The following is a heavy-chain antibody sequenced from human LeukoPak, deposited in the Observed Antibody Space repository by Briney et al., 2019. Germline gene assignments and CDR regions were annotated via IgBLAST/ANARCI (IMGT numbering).Heavy chain of an antibody. Sequence: GGSLRLSCAASGFTFSSYSMNWVSHAPGKGLEWVSYITSSSSTIYYADSVKGRFTISRDNAKNSLYLQMNSLRDEDTAVYYCARDFRSLYYFDYWGQGTLVTVSS. CDR2: ITSSSSTI. J-gene: IGHJ4*02. CDR1: GFTFSSYS. CDR3: ARDFRSLYYFDY. D-gene: IGHD3-3*01. V-gene: IGHV3-48*02.